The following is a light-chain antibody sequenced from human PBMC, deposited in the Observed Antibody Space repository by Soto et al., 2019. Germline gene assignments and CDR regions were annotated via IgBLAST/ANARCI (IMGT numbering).Light chain of an antibody. CDR2: DAS. V-gene: IGKV3-11*01. CDR3: QHRSNWPPT. Sequence: EIVLTQSPATLSWSPGERATLSCWASQSVSSYLAWYQQKPGQAPRLLIYDASNRATGIPARFSGSGYGTDFTLTISSLETEDFATYYCQHRSNWPPTFGQGTRLEIK. CDR1: QSVSSY. J-gene: IGKJ5*01.